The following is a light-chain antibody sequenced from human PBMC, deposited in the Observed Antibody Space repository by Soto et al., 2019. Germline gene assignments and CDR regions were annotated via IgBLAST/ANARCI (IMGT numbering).Light chain of an antibody. Sequence: QSALTQPASVSGSPGQSITISCTGTSSDVGGYEYVSWFQQNPGKAPKLMIYEVTNRPSGVSYRFSGSKSGNTASLTISGLQAEDEAEYYCSSYTNINTRACVFGTGTKVTVL. J-gene: IGLJ1*01. CDR1: SSDVGGYEY. CDR3: SSYTNINTRACV. CDR2: EVT. V-gene: IGLV2-14*01.